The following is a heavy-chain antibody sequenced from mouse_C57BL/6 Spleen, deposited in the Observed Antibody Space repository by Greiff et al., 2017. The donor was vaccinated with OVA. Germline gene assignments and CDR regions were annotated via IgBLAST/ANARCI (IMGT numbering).Heavy chain of an antibody. CDR2: ISYDGSN. Sequence: DVQLQESGPGLVKPSQSLSLTCSVTGYSITSGYYWNWIRQFPGNKLEWMGYISYDGSNNYNPSLKNRISITRDTSKNQFFLKLNSVTTEDTATYYCARDGSNYVFDYWGQGTTLTVSS. CDR1: GYSITSGYY. J-gene: IGHJ2*01. V-gene: IGHV3-6*01. CDR3: ARDGSNYVFDY. D-gene: IGHD2-5*01.